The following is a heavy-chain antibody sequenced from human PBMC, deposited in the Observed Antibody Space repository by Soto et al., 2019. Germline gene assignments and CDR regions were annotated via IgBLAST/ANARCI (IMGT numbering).Heavy chain of an antibody. J-gene: IGHJ4*02. Sequence: DVQMVESGGGLVQPGGSLNLSCATTGFTFAGSAIHWVRQAPGKGLEWIGRIRNKANNYATAYPASVAGRFTISRDDSKTTAYLEMNSLKTEDTAMYYCAGPGPFDSWGQGTLVTVSS. V-gene: IGHV3-73*01. CDR1: GFTFAGSA. CDR2: IRNKANNYAT. D-gene: IGHD1-1*01. CDR3: AGPGPFDS.